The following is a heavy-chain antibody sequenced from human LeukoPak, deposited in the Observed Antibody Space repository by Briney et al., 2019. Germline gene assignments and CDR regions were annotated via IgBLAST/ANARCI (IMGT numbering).Heavy chain of an antibody. D-gene: IGHD5-12*01. V-gene: IGHV4-59*01. CDR3: ARDRYSGYDGFGAFDI. J-gene: IGHJ3*02. Sequence: SETLSLTCAVSGGPLTSYYWSWIRQPPGKGLEWIGFIYYRGSTNYNPSLESRVTISVDASENRFSLKLSSVTAADTAVYYCARDRYSGYDGFGAFDIWGQGQWSPSLQ. CDR2: IYYRGST. CDR1: GGPLTSYY.